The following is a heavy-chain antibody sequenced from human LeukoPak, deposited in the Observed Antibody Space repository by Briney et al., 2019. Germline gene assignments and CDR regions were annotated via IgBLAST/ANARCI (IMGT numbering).Heavy chain of an antibody. CDR2: ISAYNGNT. CDR1: GYTFTSYG. Sequence: AASVKVSCKASGYTFTSYGISWVRQAPGQGLEWMGWISAYNGNTNYAQKLQGRVTMTTDTSTSTAYMELRSLRSDDTAVYYCATILVGYCSSTSCHGAFDIWGQGTMVTVSS. J-gene: IGHJ3*02. V-gene: IGHV1-18*01. D-gene: IGHD2-2*01. CDR3: ATILVGYCSSTSCHGAFDI.